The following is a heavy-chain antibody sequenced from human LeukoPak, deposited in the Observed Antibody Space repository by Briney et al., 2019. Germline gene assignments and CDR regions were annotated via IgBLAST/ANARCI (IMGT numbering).Heavy chain of an antibody. CDR3: ARRRIAVAAWFDP. CDR2: ISYDGSNK. Sequence: GRSLRLSCAASGFTFSSYAMHWVRQAPGKGLEWVAVISYDGSNKYYADSVKGRFTISRDNSKNTLYLQMNSLRAEDTAVYYCARRRIAVAAWFDPWGQGTLVTVSS. J-gene: IGHJ5*02. D-gene: IGHD6-19*01. V-gene: IGHV3-30*04. CDR1: GFTFSSYA.